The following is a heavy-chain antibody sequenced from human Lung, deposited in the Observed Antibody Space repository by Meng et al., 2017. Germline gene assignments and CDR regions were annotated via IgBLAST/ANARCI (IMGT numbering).Heavy chain of an antibody. V-gene: IGHV4-34*01. D-gene: IGHD4-11*01. Sequence: QVQLKQWGAGLLKPSETLSLTCVVSGGSFSDYYWSWIRQPPGKGLEWIGEINHSGSTNYNPSLESRATISVDTSQNNLSLKLSSVTAADSVVYYCARGPTTMAHDFDYWGQGTLVTVSS. J-gene: IGHJ4*02. CDR1: GGSFSDYY. CDR3: ARGPTTMAHDFDY. CDR2: INHSGST.